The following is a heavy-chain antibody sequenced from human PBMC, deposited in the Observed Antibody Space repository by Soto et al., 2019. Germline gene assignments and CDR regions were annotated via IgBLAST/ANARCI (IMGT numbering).Heavy chain of an antibody. CDR2: MSAYNGNT. J-gene: IGHJ4*02. CDR3: ARDLGAQIVDY. V-gene: IGHV1-18*01. Sequence: QVQLVQSGAEVKKPGASVKVSCKASGYTFTSYGIIWVRQAPGQGLEWMGWMSAYNGNTKYAQKLQGRVSMTTDTDTSTAYMELRSLGSDDPAVYYWARDLGAQIVDYWGQGTLVTVSS. CDR1: GYTFTSYG. D-gene: IGHD1-26*01.